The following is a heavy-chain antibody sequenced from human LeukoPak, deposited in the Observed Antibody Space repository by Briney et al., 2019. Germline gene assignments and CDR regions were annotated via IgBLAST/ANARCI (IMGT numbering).Heavy chain of an antibody. CDR3: ARSYGGTNAEYFQH. Sequence: KFQGRVTITRDTSASTAYMELSSLRAEDTAVYYCARSYGGTNAEYFQHWGQGTLVTVSS. D-gene: IGHD4-23*01. J-gene: IGHJ1*01. V-gene: IGHV1-3*01.